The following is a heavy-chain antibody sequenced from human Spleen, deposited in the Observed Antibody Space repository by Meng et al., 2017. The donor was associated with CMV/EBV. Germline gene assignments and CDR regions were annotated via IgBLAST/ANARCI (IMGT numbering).Heavy chain of an antibody. J-gene: IGHJ6*02. CDR3: ASGAGFGELSEDYNYYGMDV. CDR1: GGSIRSTTHY. V-gene: IGHV4-39*07. D-gene: IGHD3-10*01. Sequence: SETLSLTCTVSGGSIRSTTHYWAWIRQPPGKGLEWIGNVYYSGVTFDNPSFRSRVTISVDTSKNQFSLKLSSVTAADTAVYYCASGAGFGELSEDYNYYGMDVWGQGTTVTVSS. CDR2: VYYSGVT.